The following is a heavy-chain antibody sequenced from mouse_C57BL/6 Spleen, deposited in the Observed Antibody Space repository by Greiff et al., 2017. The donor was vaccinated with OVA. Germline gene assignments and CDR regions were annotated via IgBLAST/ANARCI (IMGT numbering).Heavy chain of an antibody. CDR1: GYTFTDYE. V-gene: IGHV1-15*01. D-gene: IGHD1-1*01. CDR2: IDPETGGT. J-gene: IGHJ3*01. Sequence: SGAELVRPGASVTLSCKASGYTFTDYEMHWVKQTPVHGLEWIGAIDPETGGTAYNQKFKGKAILTADKSSSTAYMELRSLTSEDSAVYYCTPYYYGSSPAWFAYWGQGTLVTVSA. CDR3: TPYYYGSSPAWFAY.